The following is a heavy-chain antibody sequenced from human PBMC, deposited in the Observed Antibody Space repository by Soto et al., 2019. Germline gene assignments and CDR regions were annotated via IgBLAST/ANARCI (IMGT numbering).Heavy chain of an antibody. CDR2: THHSGNT. Sequence: SETLSLTCAVSGDSIFNYSWNWIRQPPGKGLEWIGFTHHSGNTMYNPSLKSRITMSVDRSKNQFSLKLSSVTAADTAVYYCARVPDRWGQGTLVTVSS. CDR1: GDSIFNYS. V-gene: IGHV4-59*12. CDR3: ARVPDR. J-gene: IGHJ5*02. D-gene: IGHD2-2*01.